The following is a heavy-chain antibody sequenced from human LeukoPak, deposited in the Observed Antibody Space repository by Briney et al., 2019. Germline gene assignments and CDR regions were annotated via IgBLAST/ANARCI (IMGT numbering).Heavy chain of an antibody. J-gene: IGHJ4*02. D-gene: IGHD2-2*01. Sequence: SETLSLTCAVYGGSFSGYYWSWIRQPPGKGLEWIGEINHSGSTNYNPSLKSRVTISVDTSKNQFSLKLSSVTAADTAVYYCARPDRRYCSSTSCYPSRGHFDYWGQGTLVTVSS. CDR2: INHSGST. CDR1: GGSFSGYY. CDR3: ARPDRRYCSSTSCYPSRGHFDY. V-gene: IGHV4-34*01.